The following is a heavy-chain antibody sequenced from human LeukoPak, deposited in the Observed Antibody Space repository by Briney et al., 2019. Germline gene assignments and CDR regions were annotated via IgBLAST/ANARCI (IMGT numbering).Heavy chain of an antibody. CDR3: AKDWSWELTGSDY. J-gene: IGHJ4*02. V-gene: IGHV3-9*01. CDR2: ISWNSGSI. Sequence: PGRSLRLSCAASGFTLDDYAMHWVRQAPGKGLEWVSGISWNSGSIGYADSVKGRFTISRDNAKNSLYLQMNSLKAEDTALYYCAKDWSWELTGSDYWGQGTLVTVSS. D-gene: IGHD3-9*01. CDR1: GFTLDDYA.